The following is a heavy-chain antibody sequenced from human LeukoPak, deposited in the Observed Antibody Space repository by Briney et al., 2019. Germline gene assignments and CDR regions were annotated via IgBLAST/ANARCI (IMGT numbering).Heavy chain of an antibody. CDR1: GGTFSSYA. Sequence: ASVKVSCKASGGTFSSYAISWVRQAPGQGLEWMGGIIPIFGTANYAQKFQGRVTITADESTSTAYMELSSLRSEDTAVYYCASEDEYSSSPGYWGQGTLVTVSS. D-gene: IGHD6-6*01. J-gene: IGHJ4*02. CDR2: IIPIFGTA. V-gene: IGHV1-69*13. CDR3: ASEDEYSSSPGY.